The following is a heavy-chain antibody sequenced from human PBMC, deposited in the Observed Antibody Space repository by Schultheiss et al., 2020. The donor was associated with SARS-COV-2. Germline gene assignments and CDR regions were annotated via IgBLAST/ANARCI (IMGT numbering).Heavy chain of an antibody. Sequence: SETLSLTCAVYGGSFSGYYWSWIRQPPGKGLEWIGEINHSGSTNYNPSLKSRVTISVDTSKNQFSLKLSSVTAADTAVYYCARAYNRYCSSTSCYRAAPKSHYYYMDVWGKVATVTVSS. CDR1: GGSFSGYY. D-gene: IGHD2-2*01. CDR3: ARAYNRYCSSTSCYRAAPKSHYYYMDV. V-gene: IGHV4-34*01. CDR2: INHSGST. J-gene: IGHJ6*03.